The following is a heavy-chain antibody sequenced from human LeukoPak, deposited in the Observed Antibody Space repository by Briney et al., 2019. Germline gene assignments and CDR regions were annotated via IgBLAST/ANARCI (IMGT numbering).Heavy chain of an antibody. J-gene: IGHJ6*02. D-gene: IGHD3-10*01. CDR2: TYYRSKWYN. CDR1: GDSVSSNSAA. V-gene: IGHV6-1*01. CDR3: ARGFPFGEFGELPLYYYYYGMDV. Sequence: SQTLSLTCAISGDSVSSNSAAWNWIRQSPSRGLEWLGRTYYRSKWYNDYAVSVKSRITINPDTSKNQFSLQLNSVTPEDTAVYYCARGFPFGEFGELPLYYYYYGMDVWGQGTTVTVSS.